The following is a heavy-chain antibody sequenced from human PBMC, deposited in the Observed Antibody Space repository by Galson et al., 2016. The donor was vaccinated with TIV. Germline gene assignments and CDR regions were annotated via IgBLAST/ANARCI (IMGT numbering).Heavy chain of an antibody. J-gene: IGHJ4*02. CDR3: ASGELATTKILFDH. V-gene: IGHV3-33*01. CDR1: GFTFSSHG. D-gene: IGHD1-1*01. Sequence: SLRLSCATSGFTFSSHGMHWVRQAPGKGLEWVAVIWFDGSNDRYADSVKGRFTISSDNSKNTLYLQMNSLRAEDTAMYYCASGELATTKILFDHWGQGTLVTVSS. CDR2: IWFDGSND.